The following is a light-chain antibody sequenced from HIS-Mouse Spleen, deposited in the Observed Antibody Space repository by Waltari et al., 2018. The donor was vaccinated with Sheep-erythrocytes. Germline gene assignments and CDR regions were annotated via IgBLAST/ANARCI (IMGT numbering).Light chain of an antibody. Sequence: QSALTQPPSASGSPGQSVTISCTGTSSDVGGYNYVSWYHQHPGQAPKLMIYEVSKRPSGVPDRFSGSKSGNTASLTVSGLQAEDEADYYCSSYAGSNNLVFGGGTKLTVL. CDR1: SSDVGGYNY. J-gene: IGLJ2*01. CDR2: EVS. CDR3: SSYAGSNNLV. V-gene: IGLV2-8*01.